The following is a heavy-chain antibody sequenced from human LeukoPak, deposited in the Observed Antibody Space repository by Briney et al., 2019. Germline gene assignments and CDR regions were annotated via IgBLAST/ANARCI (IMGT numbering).Heavy chain of an antibody. CDR3: AELGITMIGGV. CDR1: GFTFNSYE. Sequence: GGSLRLSCAASGFTFNSYEMNWVRQAPGKGLEWVSYISSSGSTIYYADSVKGRFTISRDNAKNSLYLQMNSLRAEDTAVYYCAELGITMIGGVWGKGTTVTISS. CDR2: ISSSGSTI. D-gene: IGHD3-10*02. J-gene: IGHJ6*04. V-gene: IGHV3-48*03.